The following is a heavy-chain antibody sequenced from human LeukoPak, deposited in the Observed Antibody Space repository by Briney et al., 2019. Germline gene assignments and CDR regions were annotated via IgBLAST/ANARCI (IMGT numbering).Heavy chain of an antibody. D-gene: IGHD5-24*01. V-gene: IGHV4-4*02. Sequence: PSETLSLTCAVSGGSISSSNWWSWVRQPPGKGLEWIGEIYHSGSTNYNPSLKSRVTISVDKSKNQFSLKLSSVTAADTAMYYCARDSWRDGYLDYWGQGTLVTVSS. J-gene: IGHJ4*02. CDR1: GGSISSSNW. CDR3: ARDSWRDGYLDY. CDR2: IYHSGST.